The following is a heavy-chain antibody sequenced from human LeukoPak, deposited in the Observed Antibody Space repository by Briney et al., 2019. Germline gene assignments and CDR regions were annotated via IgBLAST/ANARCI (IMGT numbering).Heavy chain of an antibody. CDR2: IYYSGST. J-gene: IGHJ4*02. D-gene: IGHD5-12*01. V-gene: IGHV4-31*03. Sequence: SETLSLICTVSGGSISSGGYYWSWIRQHPGKGLEWIGYIYYSGSTYYNPSLKSRVTISVDTSKNQFSLKLSSVTAADTAVYYCAREVVATTTFDYWGQGTLVTVSS. CDR3: AREVVATTTFDY. CDR1: GGSISSGGYY.